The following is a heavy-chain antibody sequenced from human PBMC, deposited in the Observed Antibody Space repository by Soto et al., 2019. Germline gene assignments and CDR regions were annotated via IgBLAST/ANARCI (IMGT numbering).Heavy chain of an antibody. CDR1: GGSISDDTYY. Sequence: QLQLQESGPGLVKPSETLSLTCTVSGGSISDDTYYWGWIRQPPGKGLEWIGSIYYSGTSSYNPSLKSRVTMXXDXSXTQLSLRLSSVTAADTAVYYCARLHCDSPNCVPLDPWGQGTLVIVSS. V-gene: IGHV4-39*01. J-gene: IGHJ5*02. CDR3: ARLHCDSPNCVPLDP. CDR2: IYYSGTS. D-gene: IGHD2-2*01.